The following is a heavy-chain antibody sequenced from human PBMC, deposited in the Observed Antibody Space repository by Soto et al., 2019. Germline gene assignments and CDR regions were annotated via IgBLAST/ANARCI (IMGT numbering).Heavy chain of an antibody. CDR3: ARELGGHYYYYDGMDV. Sequence: QVQLVESGGGVVQPGRSLRLSCAASGFTFSSYGMHWVRQAPGKGLEWVAVIWYDGSNKYYADSVKGRFTISRDNSKNSLYLQMNGLRAEDTAVYYCARELGGHYYYYDGMDVWGQGTTVTVSS. V-gene: IGHV3-33*01. D-gene: IGHD7-27*01. CDR2: IWYDGSNK. CDR1: GFTFSSYG. J-gene: IGHJ6*02.